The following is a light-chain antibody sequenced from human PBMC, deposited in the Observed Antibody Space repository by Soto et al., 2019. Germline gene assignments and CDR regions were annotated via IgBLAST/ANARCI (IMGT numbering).Light chain of an antibody. J-gene: IGKJ5*01. CDR1: QGIRNE. V-gene: IGKV1-6*01. CDR3: LQDYTYPYT. Sequence: AIHMTQSPSSLSASVGHIFTITCRASQGIRNELGWYQQKPGKAPKLLLYGASSLQSGVPSRLRGSGYGTDLTITISSMQPEDFETYYCLQDYTYPYTFGQGTRLEIK. CDR2: GAS.